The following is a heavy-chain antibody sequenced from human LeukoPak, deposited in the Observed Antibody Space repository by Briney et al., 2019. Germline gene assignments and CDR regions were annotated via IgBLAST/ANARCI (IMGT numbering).Heavy chain of an antibody. CDR3: ASGCSSTSCSPFDY. V-gene: IGHV4-4*07. J-gene: IGHJ4*02. Sequence: SETLSLTCAVSGYSISSGYYWSWIRQPAGKGLEWIGRIYTSGSTNYNPSLKSRVTMSVDTSKNQFSLKLSSVTAADTAVYYCASGCSSTSCSPFDYWGQGTLVTVSS. CDR2: IYTSGST. CDR1: GYSISSGYY. D-gene: IGHD2-2*01.